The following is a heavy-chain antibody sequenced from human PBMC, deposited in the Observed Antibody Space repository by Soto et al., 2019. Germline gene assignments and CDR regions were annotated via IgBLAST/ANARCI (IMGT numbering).Heavy chain of an antibody. V-gene: IGHV3-23*01. Sequence: EVQLLESGGGLVQPGGSLRLSCAASTFTFSSYAMSWVRQAPGKGLEWVSTISGSGGSTYYADSVKGRFTISRDNSKSALYLQMNSLRAEDTAIYYCAKESDISLFYFDDWGQGTQVTVSS. CDR1: TFTFSSYA. CDR2: ISGSGGST. CDR3: AKESDISLFYFDD. J-gene: IGHJ4*02. D-gene: IGHD2-15*01.